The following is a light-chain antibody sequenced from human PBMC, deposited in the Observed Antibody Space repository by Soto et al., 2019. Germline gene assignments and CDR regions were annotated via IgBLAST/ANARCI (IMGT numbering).Light chain of an antibody. V-gene: IGLV2-14*01. Sequence: QSALTQPASVSGSLGQSITISCTGTSSDVGGYNYVSWYQQHPGKAPKLMIYEVSNRPSGISNRFSGFKSGSTASLTISELQPDDEADYYCISFTPSTTTHWVFGGGTKLTVL. CDR1: SSDVGGYNY. CDR3: ISFTPSTTTHWV. J-gene: IGLJ3*02. CDR2: EVS.